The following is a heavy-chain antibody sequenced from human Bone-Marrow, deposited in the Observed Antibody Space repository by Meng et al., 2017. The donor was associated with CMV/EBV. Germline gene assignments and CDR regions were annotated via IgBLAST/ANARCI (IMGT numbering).Heavy chain of an antibody. Sequence: GGSLRLSCAASGFAFSSYAMSWVRQAPGKGLEWVSAISGSGGSTYYADSVKGRFTISRDESKNTLYLQMNSLKPEATAVYYCTTDEILLPTPYNWFDPWGQGTLVTVSS. CDR3: TTDEILLPTPYNWFDP. CDR1: GFAFSSYA. CDR2: ISGSGGST. J-gene: IGHJ5*02. V-gene: IGHV3-23*01. D-gene: IGHD3-3*01.